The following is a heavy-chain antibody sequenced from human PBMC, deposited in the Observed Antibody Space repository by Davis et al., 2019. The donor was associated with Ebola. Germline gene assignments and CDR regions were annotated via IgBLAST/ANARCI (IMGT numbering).Heavy chain of an antibody. CDR1: GFTFSGSA. CDR2: IKKDGIQK. Sequence: PGGSLRLSCAASGFTFSGSAMHWVRQAPGKGLEWVATIKKDGIQKYYVDSVKGRFTISRDNAKNSLYLQMNSLRAEDTAVYYCARAGGSTTLTAPSMDVWGQGTTVTVSS. V-gene: IGHV3-7*03. CDR3: ARAGGSTTLTAPSMDV. J-gene: IGHJ6*02. D-gene: IGHD4-17*01.